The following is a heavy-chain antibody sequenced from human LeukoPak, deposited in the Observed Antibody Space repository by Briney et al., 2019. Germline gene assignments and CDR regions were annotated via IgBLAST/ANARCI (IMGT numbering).Heavy chain of an antibody. J-gene: IGHJ4*02. CDR2: INPSGGST. Sequence: ASVKVSCKASGYTFTSYYMHWVRQAPAQGLEWMGIINPSGGSTSYAQKFQGRVTMTRDTSTSTVYMELSSLRSEDTAVYYCARVLEYYYDSSSQGFDYWGQGTLVTVSS. V-gene: IGHV1-46*01. CDR1: GYTFTSYY. D-gene: IGHD3-22*01. CDR3: ARVLEYYYDSSSQGFDY.